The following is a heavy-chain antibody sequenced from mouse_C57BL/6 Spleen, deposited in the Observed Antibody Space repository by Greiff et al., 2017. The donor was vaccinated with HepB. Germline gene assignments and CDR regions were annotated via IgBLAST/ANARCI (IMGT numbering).Heavy chain of an antibody. J-gene: IGHJ3*01. CDR3: TSYDYDGRAWFAY. CDR1: GYTFTDYE. D-gene: IGHD2-4*01. Sequence: VKLMESGAELVRPGASVTLSCKASGYTFTDYEMHWVKQTPVHGLEWIGAIDPETGGTAYNQKFKGKAILTADKSSSTAYMELRSLTSEDSAVYYCTSYDYDGRAWFAYWGQGTLVTVSA. V-gene: IGHV1-15*01. CDR2: IDPETGGT.